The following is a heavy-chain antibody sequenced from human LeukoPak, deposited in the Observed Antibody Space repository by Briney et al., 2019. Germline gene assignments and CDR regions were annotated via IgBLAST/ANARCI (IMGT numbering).Heavy chain of an antibody. CDR3: ARDPHSYSSSWYFDY. CDR1: GGTFSSYA. J-gene: IGHJ4*02. Sequence: SVKVSCKASGGTFSSYAISWVRQAPGQGLEWMGGIIPIFGTANYAQKFQGRVTITADESTSTAYTELSSLRSEDTAVYYCARDPHSYSSSWYFDYWGQGTLVTVSS. V-gene: IGHV1-69*01. D-gene: IGHD6-13*01. CDR2: IIPIFGTA.